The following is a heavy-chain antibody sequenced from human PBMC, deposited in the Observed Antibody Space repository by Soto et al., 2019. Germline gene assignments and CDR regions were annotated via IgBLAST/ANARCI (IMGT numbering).Heavy chain of an antibody. CDR2: IYNSGTT. V-gene: IGHV4-31*03. D-gene: IGHD4-17*01. CDR1: GGSISDY. CDR3: ARVNLDYVTGMDV. J-gene: IGHJ6*02. Sequence: QVHLQESGPGLVKPSQTLYLTCTVSGGSISDYWSWVRQHPGKGLEWIGYIYNSGTTYYNPSLKSRLTMSVDTSKNQFSLQLSSVTAADTAVYYCARVNLDYVTGMDVWGQRTTVTVSS.